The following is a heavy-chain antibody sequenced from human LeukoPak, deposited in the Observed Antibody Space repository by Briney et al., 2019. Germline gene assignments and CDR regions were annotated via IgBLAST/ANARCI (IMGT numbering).Heavy chain of an antibody. CDR1: GGSISRYY. D-gene: IGHD1-1*01. J-gene: IGHJ4*02. CDR3: ARDHRAGIVDY. CDR2: IYTSGST. V-gene: IGHV4-4*07. Sequence: PSETLSLTCTVSGGSISRYYWSWIRQPAGKGLEWIGRIYTSGSTNYNPSLTSRVTMSVDTSKNQFSLKLSSVTAADTAVYYCARDHRAGIVDYWGQGTLVTVSS.